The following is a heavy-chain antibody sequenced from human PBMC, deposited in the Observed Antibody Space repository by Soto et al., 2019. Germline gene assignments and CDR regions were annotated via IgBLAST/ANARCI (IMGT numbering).Heavy chain of an antibody. D-gene: IGHD3-16*02. CDR2: ISGSGGST. CDR1: GLTFSSYA. J-gene: IGHJ4*02. CDR3: AKDRRDGYDYDYIWGSYRPAPSPCY. Sequence: PGGSLRLSCAASGLTFSSYAMILVRQAPGKGLEWVSAISGSGGSTYYADSVKGRFTISRDNSKNTLYLQMNSLRAEDTAVYYCAKDRRDGYDYDYIWGSYRPAPSPCYWGQGTLVTVSS. V-gene: IGHV3-23*01.